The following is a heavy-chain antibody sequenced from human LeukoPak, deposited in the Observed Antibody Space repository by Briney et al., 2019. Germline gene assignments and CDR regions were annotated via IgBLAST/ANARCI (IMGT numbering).Heavy chain of an antibody. J-gene: IGHJ4*02. CDR1: GGSFSGYY. CDR3: ARDPDSSGLYDY. D-gene: IGHD3-22*01. CDR2: INHSGST. V-gene: IGHV4-34*01. Sequence: PSETLSLTCAVYGGSFSGYYWSWIRQPPGKGLEWIGEINHSGSTNYNPSLKSRVTISVDTSKNQFSLKLSSVTAADTAVYYCARDPDSSGLYDYWGQGTLVTVSS.